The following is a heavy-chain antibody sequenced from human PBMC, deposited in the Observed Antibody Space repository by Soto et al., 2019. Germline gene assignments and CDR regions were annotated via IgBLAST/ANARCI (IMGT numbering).Heavy chain of an antibody. D-gene: IGHD3-10*01. CDR3: ARDRSGSYPPGDGMDV. Sequence: GGSLRLSCAASGFSFSSCSMNWVRQAPGKGLEWVSSISSSSSYTYYGDSVKGRFTISRDNAKNSLYLQVNNLRAEDTAVYYCARDRSGSYPPGDGMDVWGQGTTVTVS. V-gene: IGHV3-21*01. CDR1: GFSFSSCS. J-gene: IGHJ6*02. CDR2: ISSSSSYT.